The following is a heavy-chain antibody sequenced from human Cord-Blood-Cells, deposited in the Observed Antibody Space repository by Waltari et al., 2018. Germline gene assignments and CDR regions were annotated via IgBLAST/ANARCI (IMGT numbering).Heavy chain of an antibody. V-gene: IGHV1-2*02. Sequence: SCKASGYTFPCYYMHWVRQAPGQGLEWMGWINPNSGGTNYAQKFQGRVTMTRDTSISTAYMELSRLRSDDTAVYYCATYGDLGAFDIWGQGTMVTVSS. CDR3: ATYGDLGAFDI. J-gene: IGHJ3*02. CDR1: GYTFPCYY. D-gene: IGHD3-16*01. CDR2: INPNSGGT.